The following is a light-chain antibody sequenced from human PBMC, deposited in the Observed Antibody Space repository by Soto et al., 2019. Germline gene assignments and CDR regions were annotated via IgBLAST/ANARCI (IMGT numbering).Light chain of an antibody. CDR3: QSADSSGTCEV. J-gene: IGLJ2*01. Sequence: SYELTQPPWVSVSPGQTARITFSGDALPKQYAYWYQQKPGQAPVLVIYKDSERPSGIPERFSGSSSGTTVTLTISGVQAEDEADYYCQSADSSGTCEVFGGGTKLTVL. CDR1: ALPKQY. CDR2: KDS. V-gene: IGLV3-25*03.